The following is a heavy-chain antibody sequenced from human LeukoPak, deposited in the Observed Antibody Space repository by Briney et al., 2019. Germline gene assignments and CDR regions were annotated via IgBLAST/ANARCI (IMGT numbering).Heavy chain of an antibody. V-gene: IGHV3-33*01. CDR2: IWYDGSNK. J-gene: IGHJ4*02. D-gene: IGHD4-17*01. CDR3: AGEHGDYFYFDY. CDR1: GFTFSSYG. Sequence: GRSLRLSCAASGFTFSSYGMHWVRQAPGKGLEWVAVIWYDGSNKYYADSVKGRFTISRENSKNTLYLQMNSLRAEDTAVYYCAGEHGDYFYFDYWGQGTLVAVSS.